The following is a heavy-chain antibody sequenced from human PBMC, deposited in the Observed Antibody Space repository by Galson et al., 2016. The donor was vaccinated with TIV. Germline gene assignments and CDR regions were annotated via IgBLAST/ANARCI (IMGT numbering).Heavy chain of an antibody. V-gene: IGHV3-23*01. D-gene: IGHD3-22*01. J-gene: IGHJ6*02. CDR1: GFTFSSFA. CDR3: TKVPSSGFSYYYGLDV. CDR2: ISGSGGTT. Sequence: SLRLSCAASGFTFSSFAMSWVRQAPGKALEWVSGISGSGGTTFYADSVKGRFTISRDNSKNTLFLQMNSLRAEDTAVYYCTKVPSSGFSYYYGLDVWGQGTTVPV.